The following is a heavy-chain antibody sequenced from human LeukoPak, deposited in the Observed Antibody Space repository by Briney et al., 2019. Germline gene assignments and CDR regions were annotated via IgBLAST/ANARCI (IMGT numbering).Heavy chain of an antibody. J-gene: IGHJ4*02. CDR1: GFTFDDYA. Sequence: PGGSLRLSCAASGFTFDDYAMHWVHQVPGKGLEWVSSISWNGDSTDYGDSVKGRFTISRDNAKNSLYLQMTNLGSEDTALYYCAKSNGAEEDDDDSGDYGFDSWGQGTLVTVSS. CDR3: AKSNGAEEDDDDSGDYGFDS. CDR2: ISWNGDST. V-gene: IGHV3-9*01. D-gene: IGHD4-17*01.